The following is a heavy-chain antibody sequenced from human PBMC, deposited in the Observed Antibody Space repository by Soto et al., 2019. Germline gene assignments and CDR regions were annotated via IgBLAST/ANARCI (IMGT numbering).Heavy chain of an antibody. D-gene: IGHD4-17*01. V-gene: IGHV1-69*04. CDR1: GDTFSNHT. Sequence: QVQLVQSGAEVKKPGSSVKVSCKASGDTFSNHTISWVRQAPGQGLEWMGRIIPMLGVANYAQKFQGRVTIIADKSTSTAYMELSSLRSAYTAVYYCAREAEMCTVTKGYYYYMDVWGKGTTVTVSS. CDR2: IIPMLGVA. CDR3: AREAEMCTVTKGYYYYMDV. J-gene: IGHJ6*03.